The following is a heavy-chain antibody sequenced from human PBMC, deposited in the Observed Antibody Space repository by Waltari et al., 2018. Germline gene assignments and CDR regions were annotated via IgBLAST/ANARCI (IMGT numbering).Heavy chain of an antibody. J-gene: IGHJ4*02. Sequence: EVQLVESGGGLVQPGGSLRLSCAAPGFTFSHYWMQWVRQAPGKGLVSVSQISTDGSITNYADSVKGRFTISRDNAENTLSLQMHSLRAEDTAVYYCVKYSSSFLGDCWGQGTLVTVSS. CDR3: VKYSSSFLGDC. CDR2: ISTDGSIT. D-gene: IGHD6-19*01. V-gene: IGHV3-74*01. CDR1: GFTFSHYW.